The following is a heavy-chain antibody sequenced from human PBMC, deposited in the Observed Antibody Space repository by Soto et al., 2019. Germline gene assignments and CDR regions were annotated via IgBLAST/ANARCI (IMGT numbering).Heavy chain of an antibody. CDR3: ESLEGFAY. CDR1: GGSFSGYY. CDR2: INHSGST. Sequence: SETLSLTCAVYGGSFSGYYWSWIRQPPGKGLEWIGEINHSGSTNYNPSLKSRVAISVDTSKNQFSLKLSSVTAADTAVYYCESLEGFAYRGQGTLDTVSS. D-gene: IGHD1-1*01. J-gene: IGHJ4*02. V-gene: IGHV4-34*01.